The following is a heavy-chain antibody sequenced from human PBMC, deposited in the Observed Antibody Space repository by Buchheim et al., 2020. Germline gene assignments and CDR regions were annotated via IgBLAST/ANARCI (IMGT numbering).Heavy chain of an antibody. D-gene: IGHD2-2*01. Sequence: EVQLVESGGGLVQPGGSLRLSCAASGFTFSSYSMNWVRQAPGKGLEWVSYISSSSSTIYYADSVKGRFTISRDNPKKALSLQMNSLRAEDTAVYYCARDSIVVVPAAIYGMDVWGQGTT. CDR3: ARDSIVVVPAAIYGMDV. CDR2: ISSSSSTI. CDR1: GFTFSSYS. V-gene: IGHV3-48*04. J-gene: IGHJ6*02.